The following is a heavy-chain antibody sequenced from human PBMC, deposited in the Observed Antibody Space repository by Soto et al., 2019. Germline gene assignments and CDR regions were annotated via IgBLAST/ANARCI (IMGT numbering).Heavy chain of an antibody. V-gene: IGHV4-31*03. D-gene: IGHD3-22*01. CDR1: GGSTSSGAYY. J-gene: IGHJ5*01. CDR2: MHYSGSA. CDR3: ARYFFDSSGYSNWFDS. Sequence: SETLSLTCTVSGGSTSSGAYYWGWIRHHSGKGLEWIGYMHYSGSAYYNPSLKSRVTISVDTSMNQFSLKLSSVTAADTAMYYCARYFFDSSGYSNWFDSWGQGTLVTVSS.